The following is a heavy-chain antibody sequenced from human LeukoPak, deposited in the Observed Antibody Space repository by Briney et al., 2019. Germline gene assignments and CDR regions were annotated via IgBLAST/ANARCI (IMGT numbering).Heavy chain of an antibody. V-gene: IGHV3-48*01. J-gene: IGHJ6*03. CDR2: ISSSSSTI. CDR1: GFTFSSYS. CDR3: ARSTTVTSNGWHYYYYMDV. Sequence: GGSLRLSCAASGFTFSSYSMNWVRQAPGKGLEWVSYISSSSSTIYYADSVKGRFTISRDNAKNSLYLQMNSLRAEDTAVYYCARSTTVTSNGWHYYYYMDVWGKGTTVTVSS. D-gene: IGHD4-17*01.